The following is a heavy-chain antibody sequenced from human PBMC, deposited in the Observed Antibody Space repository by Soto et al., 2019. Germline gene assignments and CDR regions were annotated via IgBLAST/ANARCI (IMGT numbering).Heavy chain of an antibody. D-gene: IGHD3-10*01. Sequence: QVQLVQSGAEVKKPGSSVKVSCKASGGTFSSYTISWVRQAPGQGLEGMGRIIPILGIANYAQKFQGRVTITADKSTSTAYMELSSLRSEDTAVYYCARITMVRGQVDPWGQGTLVTVSS. J-gene: IGHJ5*02. CDR2: IIPILGIA. V-gene: IGHV1-69*02. CDR1: GGTFSSYT. CDR3: ARITMVRGQVDP.